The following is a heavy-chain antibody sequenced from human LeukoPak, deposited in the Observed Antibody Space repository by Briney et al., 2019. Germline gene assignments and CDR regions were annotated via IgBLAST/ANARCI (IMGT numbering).Heavy chain of an antibody. CDR1: GYTFTSYG. J-gene: IGHJ5*02. Sequence: ASVKVSCKASGYTFTSYGISWVRQAPGQELEWMGWISAYNGNTNYAQKLQGRVTMTTDTSTSTAYMELRRLRSDDTAVYYCARNPRGVVPATREFDPWGQGTLVTVSS. V-gene: IGHV1-18*04. D-gene: IGHD2-2*01. CDR2: ISAYNGNT. CDR3: ARNPRGVVPATREFDP.